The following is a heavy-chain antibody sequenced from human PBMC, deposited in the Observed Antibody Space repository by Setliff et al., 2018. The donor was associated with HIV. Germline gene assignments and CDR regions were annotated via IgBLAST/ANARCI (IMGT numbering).Heavy chain of an antibody. CDR1: GFTFSDYH. J-gene: IGHJ4*02. V-gene: IGHV3-11*03. Sequence: GGSLRLSCAASGFTFSDYHMNWIRQAPGKGLEWISYISTSSSQTDYADSVKGRFTISRDNAKNSLYLQMDSLRVEDTAVYCCASSNYYDSRGYYIRGHDYWGQGTLVTVSS. CDR2: ISTSSSQT. D-gene: IGHD3-22*01. CDR3: ASSNYYDSRGYYIRGHDY.